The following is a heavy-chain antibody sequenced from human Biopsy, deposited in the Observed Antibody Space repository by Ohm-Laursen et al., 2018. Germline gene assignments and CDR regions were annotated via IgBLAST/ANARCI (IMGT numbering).Heavy chain of an antibody. Sequence: SDTLSLTCTVSGVSINGGRYYWNWIRHHPGKGLEWIGNIFYSANPYYNPSLKSRVTISVDTSKNQFSLKLSSVTAADTAVYYCARLGSGDYCPTFFDFWGQGALVTVSS. CDR1: GVSINGGRYY. J-gene: IGHJ4*02. V-gene: IGHV4-31*02. CDR2: IFYSANP. CDR3: ARLGSGDYCPTFFDF. D-gene: IGHD5-12*01.